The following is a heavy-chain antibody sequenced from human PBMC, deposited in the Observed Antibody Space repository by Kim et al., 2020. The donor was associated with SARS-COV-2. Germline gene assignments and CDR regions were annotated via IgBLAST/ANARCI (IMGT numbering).Heavy chain of an antibody. V-gene: IGHV1-18*01. CDR2: ISAYNGNT. Sequence: ASVKVSCKASGYTFTSYGISWVRQAPGQGLEWMGWISAYNGNTNYAQKLQGRVTMTTDTSTSTAYMELRSLRSDDTAVYYCARDGYYDSSGRDGSTGSWGQGTLVTVSS. J-gene: IGHJ4*02. CDR1: GYTFTSYG. CDR3: ARDGYYDSSGRDGSTGS. D-gene: IGHD3-22*01.